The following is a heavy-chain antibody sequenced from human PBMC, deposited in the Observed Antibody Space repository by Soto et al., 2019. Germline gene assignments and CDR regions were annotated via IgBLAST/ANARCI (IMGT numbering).Heavy chain of an antibody. CDR3: SRDEDY. V-gene: IGHV1-3*01. Sequence: QVQLVQSGAEVKKPGASVKVSCKASGYTFTSYAIHWERQAPGQSLEWMGWINAGNGNTKYSQKFQGRVTITRDTSTNTAYMDLSSLRSEDTAVYYCSRDEDYWGQGTLVTVSS. CDR2: INAGNGNT. J-gene: IGHJ4*02. CDR1: GYTFTSYA.